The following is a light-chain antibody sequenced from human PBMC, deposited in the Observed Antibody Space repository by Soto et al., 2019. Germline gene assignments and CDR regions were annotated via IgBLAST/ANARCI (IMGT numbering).Light chain of an antibody. Sequence: DIVMTQSPDSLAVSLGERATINCKSSQSVLYRSNKKNYLAWYQQKPGQPPTLLIYWASTRESGVPDRFSGSGSGADFTLTISSLQDEDVAVYYCQQYYSTPPITFGQGTRLEIK. CDR2: WAS. CDR1: QSVLYRSNKKNY. V-gene: IGKV4-1*01. J-gene: IGKJ5*01. CDR3: QQYYSTPPIT.